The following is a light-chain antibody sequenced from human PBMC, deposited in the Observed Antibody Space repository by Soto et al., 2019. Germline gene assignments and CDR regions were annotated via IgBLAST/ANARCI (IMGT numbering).Light chain of an antibody. CDR1: SSDVGGYNY. CDR2: EVS. Sequence: QSALTQPASVSGSPGQSITISCTGTSSDVGGYNYVSCYQQHPGKAPKLMIYEVSNRPSGVSNRFSGSKSGNTASLTISGLQAEDEADYYCSSYTSSITYVFATGTTVTVL. V-gene: IGLV2-14*01. CDR3: SSYTSSITYV. J-gene: IGLJ1*01.